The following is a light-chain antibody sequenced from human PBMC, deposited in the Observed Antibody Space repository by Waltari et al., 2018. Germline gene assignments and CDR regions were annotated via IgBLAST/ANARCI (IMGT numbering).Light chain of an antibody. CDR2: EVT. CDR3: SSYAGSNIVV. Sequence: QSALSQPPSASGSPGQSVTISCTGTSSAVGGYNYVSEYQQHPGKAPKFVLYEVTKRPSGVPDRFSGSKSGNTASLTVSGLQAEDEADYYCSSYAGSNIVVFGGGTKLTVL. CDR1: SSAVGGYNY. V-gene: IGLV2-8*01. J-gene: IGLJ2*01.